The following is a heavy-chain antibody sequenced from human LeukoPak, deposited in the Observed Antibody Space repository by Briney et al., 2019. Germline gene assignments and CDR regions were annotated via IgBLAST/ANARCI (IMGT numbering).Heavy chain of an antibody. CDR2: FDPEDGET. D-gene: IGHD5-18*01. V-gene: IGHV1-24*01. J-gene: IGHJ4*02. CDR3: ATGYPTRGDYFDY. Sequence: ASVKVSCKVSGYTLTESSMHWVRQAPGKGLEWMGGFDPEDGETIYAQKFQGRVTMTEDTSTDTAYMELSSLRSEDTAVYYCATGYPTRGDYFDYWGQGTLVTVSS. CDR1: GYTLTESS.